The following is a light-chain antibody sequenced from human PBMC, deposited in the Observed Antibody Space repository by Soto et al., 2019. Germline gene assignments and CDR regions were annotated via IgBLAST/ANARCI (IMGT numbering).Light chain of an antibody. CDR2: DVS. V-gene: IGLV2-14*01. Sequence: QSVLTQPASVSGSPGQSITISCTGTSSDVGGYNYVSWYQQHPGKAPKLMIYDVSNRPSGVSNRFSGSKSGNTASLTISGLQAEDEADYYCSSCTSSSTSVFGTGTKVTVL. J-gene: IGLJ1*01. CDR1: SSDVGGYNY. CDR3: SSCTSSSTSV.